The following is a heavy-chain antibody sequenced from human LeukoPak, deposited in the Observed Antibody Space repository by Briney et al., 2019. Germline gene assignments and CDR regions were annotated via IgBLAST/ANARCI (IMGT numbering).Heavy chain of an antibody. Sequence: SETPSLTCAVSGYSISSGYYWGWIRQSPGKGLEWIGRVDRSGNTYYNPPLKSRVAISVDTSSNQFFLRLTSVTAAETAVYYCARMDDYFGSGNYYNVINYYYMDVWGKGTTVTVS. J-gene: IGHJ6*03. D-gene: IGHD3-10*01. CDR2: VDRSGNT. V-gene: IGHV4-38-2*01. CDR1: GYSISSGYY. CDR3: ARMDDYFGSGNYYNVINYYYMDV.